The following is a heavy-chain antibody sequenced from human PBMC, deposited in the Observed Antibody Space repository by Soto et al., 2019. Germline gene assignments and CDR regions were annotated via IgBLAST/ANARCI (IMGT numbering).Heavy chain of an antibody. Sequence: ASLKVSCKASGYTFTSYAMHWVRQAPGQRLEWMGWINAGNGNTKYSQKFQGRVTITRDTSASTAYMELSSLRSEDTAVYYCARDGGAQLVRRFDYWGQGTLVTVSS. CDR2: INAGNGNT. CDR3: ARDGGAQLVRRFDY. D-gene: IGHD6-13*01. CDR1: GYTFTSYA. J-gene: IGHJ4*02. V-gene: IGHV1-3*01.